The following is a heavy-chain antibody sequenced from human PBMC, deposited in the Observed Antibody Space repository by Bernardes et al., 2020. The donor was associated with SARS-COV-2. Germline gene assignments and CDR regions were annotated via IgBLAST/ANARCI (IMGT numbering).Heavy chain of an antibody. V-gene: IGHV4-59*01. CDR1: GGSISSYY. CDR3: ARSFFRAAAGIYYYYGMDV. CDR2: IYYSGST. J-gene: IGHJ6*02. Sequence: SETLSLTCTVSGGSISSYYWSWIRQPPGKGLEWIGYIYYSGSTNYNPSLKSRVTISVDTSKNQFSLKLSSVTAADTAVYYCARSFFRAAAGIYYYYGMDVWGQGTTVTVSS. D-gene: IGHD6-13*01.